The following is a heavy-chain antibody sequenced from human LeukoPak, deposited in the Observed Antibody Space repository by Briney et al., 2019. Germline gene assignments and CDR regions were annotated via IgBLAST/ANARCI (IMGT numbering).Heavy chain of an antibody. J-gene: IGHJ5*02. CDR3: ARGQYDFWSDYSKPNWFDP. CDR2: IYYSGST. V-gene: IGHV4-59*11. Sequence: PSETLSLTCTVSGGSISSHYWSWIRQPPGEGLEWIGYIYYSGSTNYNPSLKSRVTISVDTYKNQFSLKLSSVTAADTAVYYCARGQYDFWSDYSKPNWFDPWGQGTLITVSS. D-gene: IGHD3-3*01. CDR1: GGSISSHY.